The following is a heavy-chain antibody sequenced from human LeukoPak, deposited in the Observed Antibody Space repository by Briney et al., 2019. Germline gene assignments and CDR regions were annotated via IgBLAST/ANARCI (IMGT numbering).Heavy chain of an antibody. CDR2: TIPIFGTA. CDR3: ARDERYCSSTSCYRFDP. CDR1: GGTFSSYA. J-gene: IGHJ5*02. V-gene: IGHV1-69*05. Sequence: ASVKVSCKASGGTFSSYAISWVRQAPGQGLEWMGGTIPIFGTANYAQKFQGRVTITTDESTSTGYMELSSLRSEDTAVYYCARDERYCSSTSCYRFDPWGQGTLVTVSS. D-gene: IGHD2-2*02.